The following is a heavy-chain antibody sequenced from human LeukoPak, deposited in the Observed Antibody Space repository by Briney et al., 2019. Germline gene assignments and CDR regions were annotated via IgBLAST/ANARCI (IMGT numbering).Heavy chain of an antibody. CDR2: INPSSGST. Sequence: ASVKVSCKASGYTFTTYYMHWVRQAPGRGLEWMGIINPSSGSTSYAQKFQGRITMTRDTSTSTVYMELSSLRSEDTAVFYCARDDGGSYLRYFDYWGQGTLVTVSS. V-gene: IGHV1-46*01. D-gene: IGHD1-26*01. CDR3: ARDDGGSYLRYFDY. J-gene: IGHJ4*02. CDR1: GYTFTTYY.